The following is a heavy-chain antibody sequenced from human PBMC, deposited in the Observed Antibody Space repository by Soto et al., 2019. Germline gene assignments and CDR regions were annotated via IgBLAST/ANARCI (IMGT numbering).Heavy chain of an antibody. D-gene: IGHD6-13*01. Sequence: ASVKVSCKVSGYTLTELSMHWVRQAPGKGLEWMGGFDPEDGETIYAQKFQGRVTMTEDTSTDTAYMELSSLRSEDTAVYYCARDRRSVIAAAGRGEWFDPWGQGTLVTVSS. J-gene: IGHJ5*02. CDR3: ARDRRSVIAAAGRGEWFDP. CDR1: GYTLTELS. V-gene: IGHV1-24*01. CDR2: FDPEDGET.